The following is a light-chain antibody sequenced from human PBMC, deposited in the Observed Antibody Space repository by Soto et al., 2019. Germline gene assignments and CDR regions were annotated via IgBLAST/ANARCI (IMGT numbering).Light chain of an antibody. CDR1: SSDVGNYNF. CDR3: TSYTAFSTDIL. V-gene: IGLV2-14*01. Sequence: QSALTPPASVSGSPGQSITISCTGTSSDVGNYNFVSWYQHHAGTAPKLIIYQVTNRPSGVSDRFSGSKSGDTASLTISGLQAEDEADYYCTSYTAFSTDILFGGGTKVTVL. CDR2: QVT. J-gene: IGLJ2*01.